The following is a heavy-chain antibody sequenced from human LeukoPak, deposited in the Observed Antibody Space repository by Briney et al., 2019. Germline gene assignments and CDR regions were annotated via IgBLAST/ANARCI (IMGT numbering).Heavy chain of an antibody. CDR1: GLTFSIYA. J-gene: IGHJ3*02. CDR2: ISGSGGST. V-gene: IGHV3-23*01. CDR3: AKDPVEWLFAAFDT. Sequence: GGSLRLSCAASGLTFSIYAMSWVRQAPGKGLEWVSAISGSGGSTYYADSVKGRFTISRDNSKNTLYLQMNSLRAEDTAVYYCAKDPVEWLFAAFDTWGQGTMVTVSS. D-gene: IGHD3-3*01.